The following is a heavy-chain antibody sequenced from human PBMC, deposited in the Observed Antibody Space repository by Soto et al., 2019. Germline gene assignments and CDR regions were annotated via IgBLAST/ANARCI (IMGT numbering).Heavy chain of an antibody. CDR3: VRDDDYGGTNNWFDP. Sequence: QEQLVESGGGVVKPGGSLRLSCTASGFSFSDYYMSWIRQAPGKGLECIAYISSSGNSIYYADSVKCGFTVSRDNAKNSLYLHMNSLTAEDTAMYYCVRDDDYGGTNNWFDPWGQGTLVTVSS. J-gene: IGHJ5*02. CDR1: GFSFSDYY. D-gene: IGHD4-17*01. V-gene: IGHV3-11*01. CDR2: ISSSGNSI.